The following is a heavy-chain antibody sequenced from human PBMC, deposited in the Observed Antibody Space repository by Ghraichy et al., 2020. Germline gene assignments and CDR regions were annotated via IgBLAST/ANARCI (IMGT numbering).Heavy chain of an antibody. D-gene: IGHD5-12*01. J-gene: IGHJ4*02. CDR2: IKQDGTAR. Sequence: GGSLRLSCTASGFIFSNYWMSWIRQAPGKGLEWVATIKQDGTARFYVDSVRDRFTISKDDAKNSLYLQMNSLRAEDTAIYYCAREGGYSKGWYICYWGQGTRVTVSS. CDR3: AREGGYSKGWYICY. CDR1: GFIFSNYW. V-gene: IGHV3-7*01.